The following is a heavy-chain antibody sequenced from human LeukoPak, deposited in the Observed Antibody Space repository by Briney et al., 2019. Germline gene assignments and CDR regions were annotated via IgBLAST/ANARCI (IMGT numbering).Heavy chain of an antibody. Sequence: SQTLSLTCAVSGGSLSSGDFPWSWIRQPPGKGLEWIRYIFHTGHTSYNPSLKSRVTISVYMSKNQLSLSLTSVTAADTAVYSCARGFYAAGSHFDYWGQGTLVTVSS. CDR2: IFHTGHT. J-gene: IGHJ4*02. V-gene: IGHV4-30-2*01. CDR3: ARGFYAAGSHFDY. CDR1: GGSLSSGDFP. D-gene: IGHD3-10*01.